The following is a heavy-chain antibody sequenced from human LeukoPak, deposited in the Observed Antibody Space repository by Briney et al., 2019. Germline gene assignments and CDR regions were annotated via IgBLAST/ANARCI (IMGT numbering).Heavy chain of an antibody. CDR1: VGSITSSSYY. Sequence: SETLSLTCAVSVGSITSSSYYWGWIRQPPGEGRGWIGCIYYSGSTYYNPSLTTLDTISVDTSKTQFSQKLRSVSAADTAVYYCARHVNIVATAPFFDYWGQGTLVTVSS. CDR2: IYYSGST. D-gene: IGHD5-12*01. CDR3: ARHVNIVATAPFFDY. J-gene: IGHJ4*02. V-gene: IGHV4-39*01.